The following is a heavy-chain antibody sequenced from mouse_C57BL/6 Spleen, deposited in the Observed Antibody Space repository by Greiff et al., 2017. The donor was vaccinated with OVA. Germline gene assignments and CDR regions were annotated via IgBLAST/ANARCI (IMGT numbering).Heavy chain of an antibody. CDR2: IWSGGST. CDR3: ARSPPITTVVATGYFDY. CDR1: GFSLTSYG. V-gene: IGHV2-2*01. D-gene: IGHD1-1*01. J-gene: IGHJ2*01. Sequence: VQLQQSGPGLVQPSQSLSITCTVSGFSLTSYGVHWVRQSPGKGLEWLGVIWSGGSTDYNAAFISRLSISKDNSKSQVFFKMNSLQADDTAIYYCARSPPITTVVATGYFDYWGQGTTLTVSS.